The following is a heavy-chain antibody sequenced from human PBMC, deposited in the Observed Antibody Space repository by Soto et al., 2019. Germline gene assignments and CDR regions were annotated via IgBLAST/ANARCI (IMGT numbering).Heavy chain of an antibody. D-gene: IGHD1-26*01. CDR2: INHSGST. CDR3: ARGQGVGDPPQFDY. CDR1: GGSFSGYY. J-gene: IGHJ4*02. V-gene: IGHV4-34*01. Sequence: SETLSLTCAVYGGSFSGYYWSWIRQPPGKGLEWIGEINHSGSTNYNPSLKSRVTISVDTSKNQFSLKLSSVTAADTAVYYCARGQGVGDPPQFDYWGQGTLVTVSS.